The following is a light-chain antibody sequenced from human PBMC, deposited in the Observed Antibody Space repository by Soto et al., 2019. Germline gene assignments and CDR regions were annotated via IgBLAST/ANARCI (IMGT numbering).Light chain of an antibody. V-gene: IGKV3-20*01. CDR2: TAS. CDR1: QSVGNNY. J-gene: IGKJ4*01. Sequence: EIVLTQSTGTLSLSPGERATLSCRASQSVGNNYLAWYQQKPDQAPRLLIYTASIRATGIPDRFSGSGSGTDFTLTISRLEPEDFAVYYCHQHAESPLTFGGGTKVDIK. CDR3: HQHAESPLT.